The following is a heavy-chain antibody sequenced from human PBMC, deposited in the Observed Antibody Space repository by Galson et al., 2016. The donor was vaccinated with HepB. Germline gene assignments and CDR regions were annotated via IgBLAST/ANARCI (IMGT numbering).Heavy chain of an antibody. CDR3: AKWSDAAATY. J-gene: IGHJ4*02. Sequence: SLRLSCAGTGFTFSTYAMSWVRQAPGKRLGXVSASGGSXDTTYXADSVKGRFSISRDNSKNTLYLQMSSLTAEDTAVYYCAKWSDAAATYWGQGARVTVS. CDR1: GFTFSTYA. D-gene: IGHD6-13*01. V-gene: IGHV3-23*01. CDR2: SGGSXDTT.